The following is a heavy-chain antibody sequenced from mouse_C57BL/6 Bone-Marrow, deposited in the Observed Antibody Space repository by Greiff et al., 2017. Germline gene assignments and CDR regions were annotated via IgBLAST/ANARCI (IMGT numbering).Heavy chain of an antibody. D-gene: IGHD1-1*01. J-gene: IGHJ3*01. Sequence: EVQLQQSGAELVRPGASVKLSCTASGFNIKDDYMHWVKQRPEQSLEWIGWIDPENGDTEYASKFQGKATITADTSSNTAYLQLSSLTSEDTAVYYCTRALSTWFAYWGQGTLVTVSA. CDR2: IDPENGDT. CDR3: TRALSTWFAY. CDR1: GFNIKDDY. V-gene: IGHV14-4*01.